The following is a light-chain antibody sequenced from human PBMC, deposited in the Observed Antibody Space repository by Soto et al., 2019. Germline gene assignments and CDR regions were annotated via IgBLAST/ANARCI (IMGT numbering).Light chain of an antibody. Sequence: EIVLTQSPGTLSLSPGERAILSCRASQTINNRYLAWYQQMPGRAPRLLIHGASSRAAGIPDRFSGSGSGTDFTLTISRLEPEDFAVYYCQDYGSSAWTFGQGTKVDIK. CDR1: QTINNRY. CDR2: GAS. V-gene: IGKV3-20*01. J-gene: IGKJ1*01. CDR3: QDYGSSAWT.